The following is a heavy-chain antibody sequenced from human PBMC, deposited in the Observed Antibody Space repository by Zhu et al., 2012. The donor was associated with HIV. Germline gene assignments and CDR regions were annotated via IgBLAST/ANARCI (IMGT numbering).Heavy chain of an antibody. V-gene: IGHV4-30-2*01. CDR3: ASSGGHYYDSSGYYIYPGWFDP. D-gene: IGHD3-22*01. Sequence: QVQLQESGSGLVKPSQTLSLTCAVSGASISSGGYSWSWIRQPPGKGLEWIGYIYHSGTTYYYPSLKGRVTILVDRSKNQFSLKLNSVTAADTAVYYCASSGGHYYDSSGYYIYPGWFDPWGQGTLVTVSS. CDR1: GASISSGGYS. CDR2: IYHSGTT. J-gene: IGHJ5*02.